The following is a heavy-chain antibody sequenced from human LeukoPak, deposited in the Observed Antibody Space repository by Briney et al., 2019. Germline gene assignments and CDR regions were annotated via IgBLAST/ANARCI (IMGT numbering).Heavy chain of an antibody. Sequence: GWSLRLSCAASGFTFRRFWMNWVRQAPGRGLEWVANIDQRGGRNNYVDSVKGRFAISRDNPKNSLFLEMSSLRADDTAVYFCARDVEGGTFDIWGQGTTVTVSS. CDR3: ARDVEGGTFDI. CDR2: IDQRGGR. CDR1: GFTFRRFW. V-gene: IGHV3-7*05. D-gene: IGHD3-16*01. J-gene: IGHJ3*02.